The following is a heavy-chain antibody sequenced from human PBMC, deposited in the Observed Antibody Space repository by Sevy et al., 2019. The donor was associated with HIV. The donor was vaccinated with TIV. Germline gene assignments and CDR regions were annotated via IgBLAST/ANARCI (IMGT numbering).Heavy chain of an antibody. V-gene: IGHV4-39*01. CDR1: GGSISSSSYY. J-gene: IGHJ3*02. D-gene: IGHD4-17*01. CDR2: IYYSGST. Sequence: SETLSLTCTVSGGSISSSSYYWGWIRQPPGKGLEWIGSIYYSGSTYYNPSLKSRVTISVDTSKNQFSLKLSSVTAADTAVYYWARYGDLRGAFDIWGQGTMVTVSS. CDR3: ARYGDLRGAFDI.